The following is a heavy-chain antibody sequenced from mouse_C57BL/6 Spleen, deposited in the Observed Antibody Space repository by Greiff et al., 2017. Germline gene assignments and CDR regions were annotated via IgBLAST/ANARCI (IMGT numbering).Heavy chain of an antibody. Sequence: VQLQQPGAELVKPGASVKLSCKASGYTFTSYWMQWVKQRPGQGLEWIGEIDPSDSYTNYNQKFKGKATLTVDTSSSTAYMQLSSLTSEDSAVYYCARWGPGYFDVWGTGTTVTVSS. D-gene: IGHD3-3*01. CDR3: ARWGPGYFDV. CDR1: GYTFTSYW. V-gene: IGHV1-50*01. CDR2: IDPSDSYT. J-gene: IGHJ1*03.